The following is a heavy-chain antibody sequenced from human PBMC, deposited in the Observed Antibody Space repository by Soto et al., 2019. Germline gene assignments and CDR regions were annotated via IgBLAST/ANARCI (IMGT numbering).Heavy chain of an antibody. D-gene: IGHD2-8*01. Sequence: QVQLVQSGAEVKKPGASVKVSCKASGYTFTNYYIHWVRQAPGQGLEWMGWIDGDSGDTKDAQKFQGWVTMTRHTSINTAYMELSRLTSDDTAVYYCARTPNNGRAGVYGMDVWGQGTTVTVSS. CDR3: ARTPNNGRAGVYGMDV. CDR2: IDGDSGDT. CDR1: GYTFTNYY. J-gene: IGHJ6*02. V-gene: IGHV1-2*04.